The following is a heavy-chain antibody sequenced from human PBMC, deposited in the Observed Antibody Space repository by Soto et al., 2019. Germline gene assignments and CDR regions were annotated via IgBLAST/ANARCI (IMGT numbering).Heavy chain of an antibody. CDR3: ARARALHWRTRPSNWFDP. Sequence: QVQLQESGPGLVKPSQTLSLTCTVSGGSITSGDYYWSWIRQPPGKGLEWIGYIFYSGSTYYSPXXTCRVTISVQXXTXPXXLKLSSVTAADTAVYYCARARALHWRTRPSNWFDPWGQGTLVTVSS. J-gene: IGHJ5*02. CDR2: IFYSGST. D-gene: IGHD1-1*01. V-gene: IGHV4-30-4*01. CDR1: GGSITSGDYY.